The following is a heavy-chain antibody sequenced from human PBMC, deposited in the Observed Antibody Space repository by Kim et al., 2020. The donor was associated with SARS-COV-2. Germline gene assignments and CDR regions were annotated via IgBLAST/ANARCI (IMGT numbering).Heavy chain of an antibody. V-gene: IGHV5-10-1*01. CDR3: ARHVWYWGSNYGMDV. Sequence: GESLKISCKGSGYSFTSYWISWVRQMPGKGLEWMGRIDPSDSYTNYSPSFQGHVTIAADKSISTAYLQWSSLKASDTAKYYCARHVWYWGSNYGMDVWGQGTTVTVSS. CDR1: GYSFTSYW. J-gene: IGHJ6*02. D-gene: IGHD7-27*01. CDR2: IDPSDSYT.